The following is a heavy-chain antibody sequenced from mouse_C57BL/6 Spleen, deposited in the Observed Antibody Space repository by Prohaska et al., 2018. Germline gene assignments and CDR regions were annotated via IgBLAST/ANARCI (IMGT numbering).Heavy chain of an antibody. J-gene: IGHJ3*01. D-gene: IGHD2-4*01. CDR2: IYPGSGST. V-gene: IGHV1-55*01. Sequence: TWVKQRPGQGLEWIGDIYPGSGSTNYNEKFKSKATLTVDTSSSTAYMQLSSLTSEDSAVYYCAREDYDGGTWFAYWGQETLVTVSA. CDR3: AREDYDGGTWFAY.